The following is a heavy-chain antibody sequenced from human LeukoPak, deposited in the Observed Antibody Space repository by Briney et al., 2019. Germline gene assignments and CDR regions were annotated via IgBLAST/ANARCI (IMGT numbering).Heavy chain of an antibody. CDR2: IRIDGSDT. V-gene: IGHV3-74*01. J-gene: IGHJ5*02. CDR1: GFNVNSYW. Sequence: PGGSLRLSCEASGFNVNSYWMPWVRQAPGKGLVWVSLIRIDGSDTDYADSVRGRFTTSRDIAKNALYLQMDSLRVEDTAIYYCARDRGEGTPLDPWGQGTLVTVSS. D-gene: IGHD6-25*01. CDR3: ARDRGEGTPLDP.